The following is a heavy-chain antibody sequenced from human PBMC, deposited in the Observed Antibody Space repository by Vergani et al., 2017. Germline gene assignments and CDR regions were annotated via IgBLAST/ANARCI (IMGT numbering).Heavy chain of an antibody. D-gene: IGHD3-22*01. CDR1: GGTFSSYA. CDR3: ARDQRYYYDSSGYPHYYYGMDG. Sequence: VQLVQSGAEVKKPGESLKISCKGSGGTFSSYAISWVRQAPGQGLEWMGGIIPIFGKANYAQKFQGRVTITADESTSTAYMELSSLRSEDTAVYYCARDQRYYYDSSGYPHYYYGMDGWGQGSTVTVSS. J-gene: IGHJ6*02. CDR2: IIPIFGKA. V-gene: IGHV1-69*01.